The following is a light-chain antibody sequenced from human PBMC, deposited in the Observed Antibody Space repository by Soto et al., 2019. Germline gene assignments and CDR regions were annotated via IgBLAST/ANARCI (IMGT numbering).Light chain of an antibody. CDR1: NSDVGGYNY. CDR3: SSYTSSSTQV. CDR2: EVS. J-gene: IGLJ1*01. Sequence: QSVLTQPASVSGSPGQSITISCTGTNSDVGGYNYVSWLQQHPGKAPKLMIYEVSNRPSGVSNRFSGSKSGNTASLTISSLQAEDEADYYCSSYTSSSTQVFGTGTKVTVL. V-gene: IGLV2-14*01.